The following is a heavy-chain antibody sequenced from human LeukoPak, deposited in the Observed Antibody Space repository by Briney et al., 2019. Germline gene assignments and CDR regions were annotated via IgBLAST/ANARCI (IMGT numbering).Heavy chain of an antibody. CDR3: ARSLVVGATYPYH. CDR2: IRYDGGIK. D-gene: IGHD1-26*01. J-gene: IGHJ5*02. Sequence: GGSLRLSCAASGFTFSSYAMHWVRQAPGKGLEWVAFIRYDGGIKHYTDAVKGRFTISRDNSKNTLYLQINSLRAEDTAVYYCARSLVVGATYPYHWGQGTLVTVSS. V-gene: IGHV3-30*04. CDR1: GFTFSSYA.